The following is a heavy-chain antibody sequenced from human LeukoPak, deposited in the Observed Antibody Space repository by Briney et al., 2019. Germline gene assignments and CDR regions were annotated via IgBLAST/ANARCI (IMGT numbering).Heavy chain of an antibody. J-gene: IGHJ4*02. CDR1: GGSINYYY. CDR2: IYYSGTT. CDR3: ARGGDYYGSDDY. Sequence: SETLSLTCTVSGGSINYYYWSWIRQPPGKGLEWIGYIYYSGTTNYNPSLKSRVTISVDTSKNQFSLNLSSVTAADTAVYYRARGGDYYGSDDYWGQGTLVTVSS. V-gene: IGHV4-59*01. D-gene: IGHD3-10*01.